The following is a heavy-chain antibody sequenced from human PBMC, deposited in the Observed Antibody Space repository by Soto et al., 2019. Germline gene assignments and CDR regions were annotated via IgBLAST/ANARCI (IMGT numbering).Heavy chain of an antibody. CDR1: GGSFSGYH. J-gene: IGHJ4*02. D-gene: IGHD4-4*01. Sequence: VQLQQWGAGLLKPSETLSLTCAVYGGSFSGYHWSWFRQPPGKGLEWIGEINPSGSINYNPSLKSRVTISVYTSKNQFSLNLSSVTAADTAVYYCATFVWSTTVTRGSPRDYWGQGTLVTVSS. V-gene: IGHV4-34*01. CDR2: INPSGSI. CDR3: ATFVWSTTVTRGSPRDY.